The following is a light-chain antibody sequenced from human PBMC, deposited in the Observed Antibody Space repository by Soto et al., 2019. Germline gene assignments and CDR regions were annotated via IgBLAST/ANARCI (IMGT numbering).Light chain of an antibody. J-gene: IGLJ2*01. CDR2: SND. Sequence: QSVLTQPPSASGTPGQRVTMSCSGSRPNIGSNTVNWYQQLPGTAPKVLIYSNDQRPSGVPDRFSGSKSGTSAPLAISGLQSEDEADYYCAAWDDSLKVVVFGGGTQLTVL. CDR1: RPNIGSNT. CDR3: AAWDDSLKVVV. V-gene: IGLV1-44*01.